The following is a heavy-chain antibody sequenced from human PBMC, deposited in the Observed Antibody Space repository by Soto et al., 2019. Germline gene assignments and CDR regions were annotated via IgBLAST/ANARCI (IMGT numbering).Heavy chain of an antibody. V-gene: IGHV3-33*01. CDR3: ARDGGDGYNSYFDY. CDR1: GFTFSSYG. D-gene: IGHD5-12*01. J-gene: IGHJ4*02. CDR2: IWYDGINK. Sequence: PGGSLRLSCAASGFTFSSYGMHWVRQAPGKGLEWVAVIWYDGINKYYADSVKGRFTISRDNSKNTLYLQMNSLRAEDTAMYYCARDGGDGYNSYFDYWGQGTLVTVPS.